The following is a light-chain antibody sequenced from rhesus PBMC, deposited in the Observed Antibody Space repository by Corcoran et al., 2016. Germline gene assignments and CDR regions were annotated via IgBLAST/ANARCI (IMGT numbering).Light chain of an antibody. CDR3: QQSAHLWT. CDR1: QSVGRY. CDR2: GGS. Sequence: ETVVTQSPDTLALSPGERVILSCRASQSVGRYLAWYQQKPGQAPRLLNYGGSSRATGIPDRFSGSGSGMDFTLTISSLKPEDVGVYYCQQSAHLWTFGQGTKVEIK. V-gene: IGKV3-24*04. J-gene: IGKJ1*01.